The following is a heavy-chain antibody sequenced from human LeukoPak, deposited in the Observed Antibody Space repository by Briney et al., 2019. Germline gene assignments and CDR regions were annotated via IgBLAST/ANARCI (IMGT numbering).Heavy chain of an antibody. D-gene: IGHD1-26*01. CDR2: ISGSGGST. J-gene: IGHJ4*02. Sequence: GGSLRLSCAASGLTFSSYAMSWVRQAPGKGLEWVSAISGSGGSTYYADSVKGRFTISRDNSKNTLYLQMNSLRAEDTAVYYCAEEGGSWPSPFDYWGQGTLVTVSS. CDR1: GLTFSSYA. CDR3: AEEGGSWPSPFDY. V-gene: IGHV3-23*01.